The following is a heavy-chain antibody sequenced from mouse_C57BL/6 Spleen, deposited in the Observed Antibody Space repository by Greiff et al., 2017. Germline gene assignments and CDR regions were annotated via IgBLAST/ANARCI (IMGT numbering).Heavy chain of an antibody. D-gene: IGHD1-1*01. CDR2: IDPANGNT. V-gene: IGHV14-3*01. CDR1: GFNIKNTY. Sequence: VQLQQSVAELVRPGASVKLSCTASGFNIKNTYMHWVKQRPEQGLEWIGRIDPANGNTKYAPKFQGKATITADTSSNTASLQLSSLTSEDTAIYYCANPFITTVVAPYYFDYWGQGTTLTVSS. CDR3: ANPFITTVVAPYYFDY. J-gene: IGHJ2*01.